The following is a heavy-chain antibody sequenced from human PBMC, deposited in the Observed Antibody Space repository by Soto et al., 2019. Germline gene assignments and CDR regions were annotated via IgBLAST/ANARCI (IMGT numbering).Heavy chain of an antibody. V-gene: IGHV3-30*18. CDR3: AKAGLGYSSPFY. CDR2: ISYDGSNK. D-gene: IGHD6-13*01. CDR1: GFTFSIYG. Sequence: GGSLRLSCAASGFTFSIYGMHWVRQAPGKGLEWVAVISYDGSNKYYADSVKGRFTISRDNSKNTLYLQMNSLRAEDTAVYYCAKAGLGYSSPFYWGQGTLVTVSS. J-gene: IGHJ4*02.